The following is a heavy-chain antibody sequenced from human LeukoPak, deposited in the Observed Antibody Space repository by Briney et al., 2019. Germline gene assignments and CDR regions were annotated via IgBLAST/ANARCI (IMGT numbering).Heavy chain of an antibody. V-gene: IGHV1-2*02. Sequence: ASVKVSCKASGYTFTGYYMHWVRRAPGQGLEWMGWINPNSGGTNYAQKFQGRVTMTRDTSISTAYMELSRLTSDDTAVYFCAREVKIFDYYYYYMDVWGKGTTVTVSS. J-gene: IGHJ6*03. CDR1: GYTFTGYY. D-gene: IGHD3-3*01. CDR3: AREVKIFDYYYYYMDV. CDR2: INPNSGGT.